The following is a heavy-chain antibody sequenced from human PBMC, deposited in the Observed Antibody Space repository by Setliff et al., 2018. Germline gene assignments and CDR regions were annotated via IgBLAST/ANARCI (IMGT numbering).Heavy chain of an antibody. CDR1: GYAFTDYY. D-gene: IGHD3-10*01. Sequence: VKVSCKASGYAFTDYYMHWVQQAPGKGLEWMGRVDPEDGHTKYAEKFQGRITISADMSLDIAHMELGSLTSEDTAVYYCTTGLRHGVPYFDLWGQGTLVTVSS. CDR3: TTGLRHGVPYFDL. V-gene: IGHV1-69-2*01. CDR2: VDPEDGHT. J-gene: IGHJ4*02.